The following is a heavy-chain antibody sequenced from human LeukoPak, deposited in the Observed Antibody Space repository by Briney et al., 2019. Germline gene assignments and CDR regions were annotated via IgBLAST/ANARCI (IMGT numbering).Heavy chain of an antibody. CDR2: IVVGSGNT. J-gene: IGHJ6*02. V-gene: IGHV1-58*01. CDR3: AAPTGTTSGWYYYYGMDV. Sequence: SVKVACKACGFTFTSSAVQWVRQARGQRLEWIGWIVVGSGNTNYAQKFQERVTITRDMSTSAAYMELSSLRSEDTAVYYCAAPTGTTSGWYYYYGMDVWGQGTTVTVSS. CDR1: GFTFTSSA. D-gene: IGHD1-7*01.